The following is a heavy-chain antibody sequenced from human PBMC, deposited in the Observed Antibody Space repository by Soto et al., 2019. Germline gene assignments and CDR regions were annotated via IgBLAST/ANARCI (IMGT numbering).Heavy chain of an antibody. J-gene: IGHJ6*02. CDR1: GFTFSSYG. CDR3: ARERRRDYGDYVGGMDV. CDR2: IWYDESNK. D-gene: IGHD4-17*01. Sequence: GGSLRLSCAASGFTFSSYGMHWVRQAPGKGLEWVAVIWYDESNKYYADSVKGRFTISRDNSKNTLYLQMNSLRAEDTAVYYCARERRRDYGDYVGGMDVWGQGTTVTVSS. V-gene: IGHV3-33*01.